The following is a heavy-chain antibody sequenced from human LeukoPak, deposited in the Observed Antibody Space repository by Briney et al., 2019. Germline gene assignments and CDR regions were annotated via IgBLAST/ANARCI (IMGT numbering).Heavy chain of an antibody. Sequence: GGSLRLSCAASGFTFDDYAMHWVRQAPGKGLEWVSGISWNSGTIYYADSVKGRFTISRDDAKNSLYLQMNSLRPEDTALYYCAKRSAAGTVGYFDYWGQGTLVTVSS. CDR2: ISWNSGTI. CDR3: AKRSAAGTVGYFDY. CDR1: GFTFDDYA. D-gene: IGHD6-13*01. J-gene: IGHJ4*02. V-gene: IGHV3-9*01.